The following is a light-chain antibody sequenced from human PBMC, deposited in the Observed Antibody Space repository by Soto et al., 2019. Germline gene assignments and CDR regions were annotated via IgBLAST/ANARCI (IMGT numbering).Light chain of an antibody. CDR2: TDN. J-gene: IGLJ3*02. V-gene: IGLV1-44*01. CDR3: AAWDDSLNGPV. CDR1: RSNIGRNT. Sequence: QPVLTQPPSASGTPGQRVSISCSGSRSNIGRNTANWYQQLPGTAPKLLIHTDNQRPSGVSDRFSGSKSGTSASLAISELQSEDEADYYCAAWDDSLNGPVFGGRTKLTVL.